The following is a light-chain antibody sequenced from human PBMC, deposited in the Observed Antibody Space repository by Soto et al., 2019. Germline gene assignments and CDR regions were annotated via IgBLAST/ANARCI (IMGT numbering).Light chain of an antibody. CDR2: SNN. CDR1: SSNIASNT. CDR3: AAWDDSLNGHV. J-gene: IGLJ1*01. Sequence: QSVLTHPPSSSGAPWQRVTISCSGSSSNIASNTVNWYQQFPGTAPKLLIYSNNQRPSGVPDRFSGSKSGTSASLAISGLQSEDEADYSCAAWDDSLNGHVFGTGTKVTVL. V-gene: IGLV1-44*01.